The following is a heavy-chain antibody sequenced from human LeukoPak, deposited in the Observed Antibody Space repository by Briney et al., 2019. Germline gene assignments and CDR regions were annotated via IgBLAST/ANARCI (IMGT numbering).Heavy chain of an antibody. J-gene: IGHJ5*02. V-gene: IGHV3-48*04. CDR2: ISNSSDSI. CDR1: GFTFSSYA. CDR3: ARAVAVAGTDA. D-gene: IGHD6-19*01. Sequence: GGSLRLPCAASGFTFSSYAMTWIRQAPGKGLEWVSYISNSSDSIYYADSVEGRFTISRDNAKNTLYLQMNTLRAEDTAMYYCARAVAVAGTDAWGQGTLVTVSS.